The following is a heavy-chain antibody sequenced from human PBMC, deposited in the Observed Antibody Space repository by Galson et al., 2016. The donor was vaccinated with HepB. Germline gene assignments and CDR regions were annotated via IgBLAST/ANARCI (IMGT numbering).Heavy chain of an antibody. CDR2: IYYTGST. J-gene: IGHJ4*02. D-gene: IGHD3-3*01. Sequence: SETLSLTCSVSAGSISTYYWSWIRQSPGKGLEWIGCIYYTGSTDYNPSLESPVTISVDTSKNQFLLKLISVTAADTAVYYCARAYYDIWSGSQRDFFDHWGQGTLVTVSS. CDR1: AGSISTYY. V-gene: IGHV4-59*08. CDR3: ARAYYDIWSGSQRDFFDH.